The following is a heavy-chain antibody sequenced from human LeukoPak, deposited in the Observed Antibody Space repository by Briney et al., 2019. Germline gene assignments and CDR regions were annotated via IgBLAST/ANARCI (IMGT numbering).Heavy chain of an antibody. V-gene: IGHV3-30-3*01. CDR2: ISYDGSNK. D-gene: IGHD2-2*01. J-gene: IGHJ3*02. CDR1: GFTFSSYA. Sequence: GGSLRLSCAASGFTFSSYAMHWVRQAPGKGLEWVAVISYDGSNKYYADSVKGRFTISRDNSENTLYLQMNSLRAEDTAVYYCARGAYCSSTSCSKDAFDIWGQGTMVTVSS. CDR3: ARGAYCSSTSCSKDAFDI.